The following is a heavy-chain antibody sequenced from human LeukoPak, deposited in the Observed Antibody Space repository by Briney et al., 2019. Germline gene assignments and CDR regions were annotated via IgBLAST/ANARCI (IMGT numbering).Heavy chain of an antibody. J-gene: IGHJ4*02. Sequence: GGSLRLSCAASGFTFDDYAMHWVREAAGKGLEWVSLITWDGDRTYYADSVKDRFTIPRHNSKNSLYLQMESLSAADSALYYCAKGTSSGHEFDQWGQGTLVTVSS. V-gene: IGHV3-43D*03. CDR3: AKGTSSGHEFDQ. D-gene: IGHD6-25*01. CDR2: ITWDGDRT. CDR1: GFTFDDYA.